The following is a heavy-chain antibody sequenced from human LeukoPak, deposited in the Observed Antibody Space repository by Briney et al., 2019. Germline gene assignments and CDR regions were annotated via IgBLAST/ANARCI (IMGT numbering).Heavy chain of an antibody. CDR2: MNPNSGNT. CDR1: GYTFTSYD. Sequence: GASVKVSCKASGYTFTSYDINWVRQATGQGLEWMGWMNPNSGNTGYAQKFQGRVTMTRNTSISTAYMELSSLRPEDTAVYYCARGVTMVRGVIPFYWGQGTLVTVSS. D-gene: IGHD3-10*01. J-gene: IGHJ4*02. V-gene: IGHV1-8*01. CDR3: ARGVTMVRGVIPFY.